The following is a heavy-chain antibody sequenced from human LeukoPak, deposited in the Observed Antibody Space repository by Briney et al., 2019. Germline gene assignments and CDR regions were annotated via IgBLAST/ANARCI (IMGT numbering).Heavy chain of an antibody. CDR3: ARESVTTSYYYYYMDV. D-gene: IGHD4-17*01. CDR2: IYYSGST. V-gene: IGHV4-39*07. J-gene: IGHJ6*03. Sequence: SETLSLTYTVSGGSISSSSYYWGWIRQPPGKGLEWVGSIYYSGSTYYNPSLKSRVTMSVDTSKNQFSLKLSSVTAADTAVYYCARESVTTSYYYYYMDVWGKGTTVTISS. CDR1: GGSISSSSYY.